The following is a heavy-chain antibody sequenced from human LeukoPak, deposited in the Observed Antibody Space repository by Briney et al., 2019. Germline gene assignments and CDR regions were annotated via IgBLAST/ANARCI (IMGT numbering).Heavy chain of an antibody. V-gene: IGHV1-18*01. J-gene: IGHJ4*02. CDR3: ARANDFWSGYGYY. Sequence: ASVKVSCKASGYSFTRFGITWVRQAPGQGLEWMGWISAYNGNTNYAQKLQGRVTMTTDTSTSTAYMELRSLRSDDTAVYYCARANDFWSGYGYYWGQGTLVTVSS. D-gene: IGHD3-3*01. CDR1: GYSFTRFG. CDR2: ISAYNGNT.